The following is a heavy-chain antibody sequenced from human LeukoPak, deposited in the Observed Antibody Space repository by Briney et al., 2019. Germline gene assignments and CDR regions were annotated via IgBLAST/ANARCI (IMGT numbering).Heavy chain of an antibody. Sequence: GGSLRLSCAASGFTFSSYGVHWVRQAPGKGLEWVAVIWYDGSNKYYADSVKGRFTISRDNSKNTLYLQMNSLRAEDTAVYYCAKDPGVVVAATGWFDPWGQGTLVTVSS. CDR1: GFTFSSYG. CDR2: IWYDGSNK. J-gene: IGHJ5*02. D-gene: IGHD2-15*01. CDR3: AKDPGVVVAATGWFDP. V-gene: IGHV3-33*06.